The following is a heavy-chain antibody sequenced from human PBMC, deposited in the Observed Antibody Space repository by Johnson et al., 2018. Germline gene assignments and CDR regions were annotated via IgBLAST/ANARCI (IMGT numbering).Heavy chain of an antibody. CDR1: GGTFSSYA. CDR2: IIPIFGTA. CDR3: AGVHYYGSGSYYRYYYYYGMDV. J-gene: IGHJ6*02. Sequence: QVQLVQSGAEVKKPGSSVKVSCKASGGTFSSYAISWVRQAPGQGLEWMGGIIPIFGTANYAQKFQGRVTITADESTSTAYMELSSLRSEDTAVYYCAGVHYYGSGSYYRYYYYYGMDVWGQGPTVTVSS. V-gene: IGHV1-69*01. D-gene: IGHD3-10*01.